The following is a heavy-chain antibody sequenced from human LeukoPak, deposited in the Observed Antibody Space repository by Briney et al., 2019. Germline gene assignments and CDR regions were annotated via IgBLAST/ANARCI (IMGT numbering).Heavy chain of an antibody. Sequence: PSQTLSLTCTVSGGSISSGGYYWSWIRQHPGKGLEWIGYIYYSGGTYYNPSLKSRVTISVDTSKNQVSLKLSSVTAADTAVYYCARSDIWGSYRFLDYWGQGALVTVSS. V-gene: IGHV4-31*03. J-gene: IGHJ4*02. D-gene: IGHD3-16*02. CDR2: IYYSGGT. CDR3: ARSDIWGSYRFLDY. CDR1: GGSISSGGYY.